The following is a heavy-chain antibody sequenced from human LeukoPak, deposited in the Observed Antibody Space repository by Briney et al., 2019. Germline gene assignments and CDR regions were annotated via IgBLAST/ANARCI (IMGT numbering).Heavy chain of an antibody. CDR2: IIPALDIA. D-gene: IGHD5-18*01. CDR3: VRDELDTVLVTGGFDP. Sequence: ASVKVSCKASGGTFSTYAISWVRQAPGQGLEWMGRIIPALDIANYAQEFQGRVTITADESTTTAFMELSSLRSEDTAVYYCVRDELDTVLVTGGFDPWGQGTLVTVSS. V-gene: IGHV1-69*04. CDR1: GGTFSTYA. J-gene: IGHJ5*02.